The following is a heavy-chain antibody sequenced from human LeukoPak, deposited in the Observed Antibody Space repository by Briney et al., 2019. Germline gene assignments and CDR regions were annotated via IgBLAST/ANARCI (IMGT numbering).Heavy chain of an antibody. D-gene: IGHD3-16*01. Sequence: PGGSPRLSCAASGFTFSSYSMNWVRQAPGKGLEWVSSISSSSSYIYYADSVKGRFTISRDNAKNSLYLQMNSLRAEDTAVYYCARDWGYYYYYGMDVWGQGTTVTVSS. CDR1: GFTFSSYS. CDR3: ARDWGYYYYYGMDV. V-gene: IGHV3-21*01. J-gene: IGHJ6*02. CDR2: ISSSSSYI.